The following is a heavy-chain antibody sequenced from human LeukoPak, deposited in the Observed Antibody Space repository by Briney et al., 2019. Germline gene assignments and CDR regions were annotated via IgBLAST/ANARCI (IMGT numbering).Heavy chain of an antibody. D-gene: IGHD5-18*01. V-gene: IGHV3-11*06. CDR2: ISATGTHT. Sequence: GGSLRLSCAASGFTFSDYYITWIRRAPGKGLEWVSHISATGTHTHYADSVKGRFTVSRDNAKNSLYLQMTSLRADDTAVYYCARVKGSYATDYWGLGTLVTVSS. CDR1: GFTFSDYY. J-gene: IGHJ4*02. CDR3: ARVKGSYATDY.